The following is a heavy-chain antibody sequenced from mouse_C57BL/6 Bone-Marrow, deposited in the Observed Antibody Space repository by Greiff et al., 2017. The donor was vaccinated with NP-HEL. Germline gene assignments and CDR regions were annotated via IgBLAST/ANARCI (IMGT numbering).Heavy chain of an antibody. CDR3: ARPLYYYGSSPGDY. V-gene: IGHV5-17*01. CDR1: GFTFSDYG. D-gene: IGHD1-1*01. Sequence: EVKVVESGGGLVKPGGSLKLSCAASGFTFSDYGMHWVRQAPEKGLEWVAYISSGSSTIYYADTVKGRFTISRDNAKNTLFLQITSLRSEDTAMYYCARPLYYYGSSPGDYWGQGTTLTVSS. CDR2: ISSGSSTI. J-gene: IGHJ2*01.